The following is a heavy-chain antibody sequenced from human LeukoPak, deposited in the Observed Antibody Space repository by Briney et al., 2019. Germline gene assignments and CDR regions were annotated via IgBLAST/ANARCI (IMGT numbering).Heavy chain of an antibody. CDR3: AIGGLTTIDY. D-gene: IGHD2-21*02. V-gene: IGHV3-30*03. Sequence: GGSLRLSCAASGFSLSDFGTHWVRQAPGKGLEWVAVMLSDERNQYYADSVQGRFTLSRDNSRNTLFLQMNSLRVEDTAVYYCAIGGLTTIDYWGQGTLVAVSS. J-gene: IGHJ4*02. CDR1: GFSLSDFG. CDR2: MLSDERNQ.